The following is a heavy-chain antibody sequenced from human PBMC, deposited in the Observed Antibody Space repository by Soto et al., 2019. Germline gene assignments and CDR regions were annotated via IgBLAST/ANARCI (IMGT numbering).Heavy chain of an antibody. V-gene: IGHV3-23*01. CDR3: AKRRGAGGHFDY. J-gene: IGHJ4*02. CDR2: VSIGGST. CDR1: GFTFSSYA. Sequence: DVQLLESGGGLVQPEGSLRLSCAASGFTFSSYAMGWVRQGPGKGLEWVAVVSIGGSTHYAASVRGRFTISRDSSNTTLSLQMNSLTAEDSAVYFCAKRRGAGGHFDYWGQLALVTVSS. D-gene: IGHD2-15*01.